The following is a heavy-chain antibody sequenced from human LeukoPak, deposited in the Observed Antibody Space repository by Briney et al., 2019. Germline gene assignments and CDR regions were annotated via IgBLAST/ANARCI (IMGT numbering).Heavy chain of an antibody. CDR1: GYTFATYG. CDR3: ARAGMQSTGVPDY. Sequence: ASVKVSCKASGYTFATYGVTWVRQAPGQGLEWMGWISNYNGNTIYGQKFQGRVTMTADTSTSTAYMEVRSLRSDDTAVYYCARAGMQSTGVPDYWGQGTLVTVSS. V-gene: IGHV1-18*01. D-gene: IGHD1-1*01. J-gene: IGHJ4*02. CDR2: ISNYNGNT.